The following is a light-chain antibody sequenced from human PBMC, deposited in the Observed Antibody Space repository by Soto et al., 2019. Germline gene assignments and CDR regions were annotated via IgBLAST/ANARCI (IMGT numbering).Light chain of an antibody. CDR2: AAS. V-gene: IGKV1-39*01. Sequence: DIQMTQSPSSLSASVGDSVTITCRASQNIFSFLGWYQHKPGKAPELLIYAASSLRSGVPSRFSGRGSETDFALTISNLQPEDSATFYCQQSYSVPHTFGQGTKLEIK. J-gene: IGKJ2*01. CDR1: QNIFSF. CDR3: QQSYSVPHT.